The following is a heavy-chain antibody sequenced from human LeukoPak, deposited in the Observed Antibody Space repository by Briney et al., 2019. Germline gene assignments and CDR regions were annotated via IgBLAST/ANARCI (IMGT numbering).Heavy chain of an antibody. J-gene: IGHJ3*02. CDR3: ATDRLEIYALHI. D-gene: IGHD1-1*01. CDR2: FEPEEGEHGET. CDR1: GYSLSDLS. Sequence: ASVKVSCRVSGYSLSDLSIHWLRHVPEKGLEWMGGFEPEEGEHGETIYAQNFEDRLTLTEDTVTDTAYMELVRLTSEDTAVYCCATDRLEIYALHIWGQGTMVTVSS. V-gene: IGHV1-24*01.